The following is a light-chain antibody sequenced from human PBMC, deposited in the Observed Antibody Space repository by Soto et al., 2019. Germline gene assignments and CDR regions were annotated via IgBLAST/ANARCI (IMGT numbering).Light chain of an antibody. CDR3: QSYDNILSAVV. CDR2: GNT. CDR1: SSSVGAGYD. Sequence: QPVLTQPPSVYGAPGQRVTISCTGSSSSVGAGYDVHWYQHLPGTAPKLLIFGNTNRPSGVPDRFSGSKSGTSVSLAITGLQAEDEGDYYCQSYDNILSAVVFGGGTKLTVL. J-gene: IGLJ2*01. V-gene: IGLV1-40*01.